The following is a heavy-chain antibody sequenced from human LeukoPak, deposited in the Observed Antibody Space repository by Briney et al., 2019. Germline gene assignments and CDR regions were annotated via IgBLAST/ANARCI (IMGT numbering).Heavy chain of an antibody. CDR1: GYTFTGYY. CDR3: VRGIDTTGYFNY. J-gene: IGHJ4*02. D-gene: IGHD3-22*01. V-gene: IGHV1-2*06. CDR2: INPNSGGT. Sequence: ASVKVSCKASGYTFTGYYMHWVRQAPGQGLEWMGRINPNSGGTNYAQKFQGRVTMTRDTSISTAYMKLSSLRSEDTAVYYCVRGIDTTGYFNYWGQGTLVTVSS.